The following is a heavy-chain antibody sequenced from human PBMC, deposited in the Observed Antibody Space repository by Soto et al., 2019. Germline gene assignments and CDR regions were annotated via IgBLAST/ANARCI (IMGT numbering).Heavy chain of an antibody. CDR3: SRDGHYDILTRYYYYGMDV. Sequence: EVQLVESGGGLVQPGGSLRLSCAASGFTFSSYSMNWVRQAPGKGLEWVSYISSSSSTIYYADSVKGRFTISRDNAKNSLYLQMNSLRDEDTAVYYCSRDGHYDILTRYYYYGMDVWGQGTTVTVSS. V-gene: IGHV3-48*02. D-gene: IGHD3-9*01. CDR1: GFTFSSYS. CDR2: ISSSSSTI. J-gene: IGHJ6*02.